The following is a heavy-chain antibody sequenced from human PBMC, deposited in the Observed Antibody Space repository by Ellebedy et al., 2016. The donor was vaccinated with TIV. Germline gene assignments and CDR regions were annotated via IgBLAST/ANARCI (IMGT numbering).Heavy chain of an antibody. V-gene: IGHV3-15*01. CDR1: GFTFSNVW. Sequence: GESLKISXATSGFTFSNVWLTWVRQAPGKGLEWVARLKSKTDGRTADYAAPVKGRFTISGDDSKNTLYLQMNSLKSENTAVYYCTTDRVYYYDSSTSAWGQGTLITVSS. CDR2: LKSKTDGRTA. D-gene: IGHD3-22*01. CDR3: TTDRVYYYDSSTSA. J-gene: IGHJ5*02.